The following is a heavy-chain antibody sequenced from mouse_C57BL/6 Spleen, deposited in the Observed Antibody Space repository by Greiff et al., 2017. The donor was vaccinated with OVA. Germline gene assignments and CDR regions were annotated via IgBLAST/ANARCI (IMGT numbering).Heavy chain of an antibody. V-gene: IGHV1-59*01. CDR2: IDPSDSYT. J-gene: IGHJ2*01. CDR3: AREKSFDY. CDR1: GYTFTSYW. Sequence: QVQLQQPGAELVRPGTSVKLSCKASGYTFTSYWMHWVKQRPGQGLEWIGVIDPSDSYTNYNQKFKGKATLTVDTSSSTAYMQLSSLTSEDSAVYYCAREKSFDYWGQGTTLTVSS.